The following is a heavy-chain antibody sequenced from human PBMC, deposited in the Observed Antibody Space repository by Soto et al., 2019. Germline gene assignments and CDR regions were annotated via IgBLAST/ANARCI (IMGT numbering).Heavy chain of an antibody. Sequence: PSPTLSLHCAISGDSVSSTSAAWSWIRQSPSRGLEWLGRTYYRSKWYSDYAVSVKSRITINPDTSKNQFSLQLSRLRSDATAVYYCAREIPYYFYYWGQGTLVTVSS. CDR1: GDSVSSTSAA. CDR3: AREIPYYFYY. CDR2: TYYRSKWYS. J-gene: IGHJ4*02. V-gene: IGHV6-1*01.